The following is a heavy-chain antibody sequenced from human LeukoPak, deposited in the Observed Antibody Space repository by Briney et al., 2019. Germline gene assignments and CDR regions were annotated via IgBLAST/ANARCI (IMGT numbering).Heavy chain of an antibody. V-gene: IGHV4-38-2*01. J-gene: IGHJ6*03. D-gene: IGHD1-7*01. CDR1: GYSISSGYY. CDR2: IYHSGST. Sequence: SETLSLXCAVSGYSISSGYYWGWIPQPPGKGLEWIGSIYHSGSTYYNPSLKSRVTISVDTSKNQFSLKLSSVTAADTAVYYCARVLPNYNYYYYMDVWGKGTTVTVSS. CDR3: ARVLPNYNYYYYMDV.